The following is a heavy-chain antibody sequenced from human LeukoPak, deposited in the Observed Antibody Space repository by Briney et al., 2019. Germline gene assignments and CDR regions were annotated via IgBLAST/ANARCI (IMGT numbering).Heavy chain of an antibody. D-gene: IGHD5-18*01. CDR1: GFTFSSYG. Sequence: GGSLRLSCAASGFTFSSYGMHWVRQAPGKGLEWVAVISYDGSNKYYADSVKGRFTISRDNSKNTLYLQMNSLRAEDTAVYYCARMDTAMAYAGSLDYWGQGTLVTVSS. CDR3: ARMDTAMAYAGSLDY. V-gene: IGHV3-30*03. J-gene: IGHJ4*02. CDR2: ISYDGSNK.